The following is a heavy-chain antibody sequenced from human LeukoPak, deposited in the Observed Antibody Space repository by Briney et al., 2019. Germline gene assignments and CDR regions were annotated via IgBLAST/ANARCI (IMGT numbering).Heavy chain of an antibody. Sequence: PGGSLRLSCAASGFTVSGSAMHWVRQASGKGLEWLGRVRSKGYNYATAYGASVKDRFIISRDDSKSTAYLQMSSLKSEDTAVYYCATLGETSGWYPDHRGQGTLVTVSS. V-gene: IGHV3-73*01. J-gene: IGHJ4*02. CDR3: ATLGETSGWYPDH. D-gene: IGHD6-19*01. CDR1: GFTVSGSA. CDR2: VRSKGYNYAT.